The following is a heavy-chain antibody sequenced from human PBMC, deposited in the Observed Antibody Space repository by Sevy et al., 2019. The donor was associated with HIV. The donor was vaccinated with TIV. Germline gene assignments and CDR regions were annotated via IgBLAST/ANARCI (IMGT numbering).Heavy chain of an antibody. V-gene: IGHV3-23*01. CDR3: AREGCSKPHDY. CDR2: LSFGCGKI. J-gene: IGHJ4*02. Sequence: GGSLRLSCAASGFTFTIYSMSWVRQTPGKGLEWVATLSFGCGKINHADSVKGRFTMSRDDSKNAVYLQMNNLRVEDTAIYYCAREGCSKPHDYWGQGTLVTVSS. D-gene: IGHD2-8*01. CDR1: GFTFTIYS.